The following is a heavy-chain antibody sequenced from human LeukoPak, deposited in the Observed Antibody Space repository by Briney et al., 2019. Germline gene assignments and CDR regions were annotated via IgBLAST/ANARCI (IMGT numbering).Heavy chain of an antibody. CDR2: ISSSSSYT. CDR1: GFTFSDYY. D-gene: IGHD6-6*01. Sequence: PGGSLRLSCAASGFTFSDYYMSWIRQAPGKGLEWVSYISSSSSYTNYADSVKGRFTISRDNAKNSLYLQMNSLRAEDTAVYYCARCGSSYGMDVWGQGTTVTVSS. V-gene: IGHV3-11*06. CDR3: ARCGSSYGMDV. J-gene: IGHJ6*02.